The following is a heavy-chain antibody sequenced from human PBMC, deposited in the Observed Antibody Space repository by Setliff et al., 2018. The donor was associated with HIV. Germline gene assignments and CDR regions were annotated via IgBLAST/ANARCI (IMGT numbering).Heavy chain of an antibody. D-gene: IGHD3-10*01. Sequence: PGGSLRLSCALSGFTFNKAWMNWVRQAPGKGLEWVGRVKSPSDGGTIDYAAPVHGRFTISIDASTNTLYLQMNGLKTEDTAVYYCTRGASHYGSGIWFDPWGQGTLVTVSS. V-gene: IGHV3-15*07. CDR1: GFTFNKAW. CDR2: VKSPSDGGTI. CDR3: TRGASHYGSGIWFDP. J-gene: IGHJ5*02.